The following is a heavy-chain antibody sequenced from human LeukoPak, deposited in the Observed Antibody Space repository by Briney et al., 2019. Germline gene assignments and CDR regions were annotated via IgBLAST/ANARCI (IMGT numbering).Heavy chain of an antibody. J-gene: IGHJ4*02. D-gene: IGHD6-13*01. V-gene: IGHV3-30*04. CDR1: GFTFSNYA. CDR3: ARALGSSWESPLDS. Sequence: PGRSLRLSCAASGFTFSNYAMHWVRQAPGKGLEWVALISYDGSVEKNAASVKGRFTISRDNSKNTLYLQMNSLRTEDTAVYYCARALGSSWESPLDSWGQGTLV. CDR2: ISYDGSVE.